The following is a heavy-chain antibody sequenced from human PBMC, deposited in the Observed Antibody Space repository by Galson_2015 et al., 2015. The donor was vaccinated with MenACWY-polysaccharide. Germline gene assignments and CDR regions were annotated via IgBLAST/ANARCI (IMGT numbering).Heavy chain of an antibody. V-gene: IGHV3-7*03. J-gene: IGHJ3*01. CDR3: ARDPAYGAFDV. CDR2: INLDGSVK. CDR1: GFSFESFW. Sequence: LRLSCAASGFSFESFWMSWVRQVPGKGLQEVAQINLDGSVKTYADSVRGRFTISRDNAERSLSLQMSSLRADDTAVYYCARDPAYGAFDVWGPGTMLLVSS. D-gene: IGHD4-17*01.